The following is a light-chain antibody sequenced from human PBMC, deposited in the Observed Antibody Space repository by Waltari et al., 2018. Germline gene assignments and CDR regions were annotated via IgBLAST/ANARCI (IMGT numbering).Light chain of an antibody. V-gene: IGKV1-12*01. CDR1: QGINNW. CDR3: QQGNSFPPT. J-gene: IGKJ1*01. Sequence: DIQMTQSPSSVSASVGDRVIITCRASQGINNWLAWYQQKPGKAPKLLIYGASVLQTGVPSRFSGTGSGTDFTLTINNLRPEDFATYFCQQGNSFPPTFGQGTKVDVK. CDR2: GAS.